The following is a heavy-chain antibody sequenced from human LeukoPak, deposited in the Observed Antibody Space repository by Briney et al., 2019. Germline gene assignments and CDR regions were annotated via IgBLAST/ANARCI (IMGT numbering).Heavy chain of an antibody. CDR1: GGSISSNSYY. J-gene: IGHJ5*02. CDR2: IYYSGST. V-gene: IGHV4-39*01. D-gene: IGHD3-10*01. Sequence: PSETLSLTCTVSGGSISSNSYYWGWIRQSSGKGLEWIGSIYYSGSTYYNPSLKSRVTISVDTSKNQFSLKLSSVTAADMAVYYCASGSRSVSQYNWFDPWGQGTLVTVSS. CDR3: ASGSRSVSQYNWFDP.